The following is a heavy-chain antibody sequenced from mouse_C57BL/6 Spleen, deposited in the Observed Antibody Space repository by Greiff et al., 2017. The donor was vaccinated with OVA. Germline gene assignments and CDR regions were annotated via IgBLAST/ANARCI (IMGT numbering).Heavy chain of an antibody. Sequence: VQLKEPGAELVKPGASVKLSCKASGYTFTSYWMQWVKQRPGQGLEWIGEIDPSDSYTNYNQKFKGKATLTVDTSSGTAYMQLSSLTSEDSAVYYCARKGIYYDYDGFDYWGQGTTLTVSS. V-gene: IGHV1-50*01. D-gene: IGHD2-4*01. J-gene: IGHJ2*01. CDR2: IDPSDSYT. CDR1: GYTFTSYW. CDR3: ARKGIYYDYDGFDY.